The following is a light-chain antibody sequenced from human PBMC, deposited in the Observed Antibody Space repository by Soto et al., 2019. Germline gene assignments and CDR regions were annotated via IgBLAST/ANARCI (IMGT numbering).Light chain of an antibody. CDR2: EVS. V-gene: IGLV2-14*01. Sequence: QSALTQPASVSGSPGQSITISCTGTSSDVGAYDYVSWYQQHPGKAPKLMIYEVSNRPSGVSNRFSGSKSGNTASLTISGLQAEDEAYYYCSSFTSSNTLEFGGGTKLTVL. CDR3: SSFTSSNTLE. CDR1: SSDVGAYDY. J-gene: IGLJ2*01.